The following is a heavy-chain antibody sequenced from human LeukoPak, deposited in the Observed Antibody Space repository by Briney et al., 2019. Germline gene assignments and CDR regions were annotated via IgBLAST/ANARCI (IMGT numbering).Heavy chain of an antibody. D-gene: IGHD2-2*01. J-gene: IGHJ5*02. Sequence: PSETLSLTCTVSGGSISSGGYYWSWIRQHPGKGLEWIGYIYYSGSTYYNPSLKSRVTISVDTSKNQFSLKLSSVTAADTAVYYCARSVVPAAPYNWVDPWGQGTLVTVSS. CDR2: IYYSGST. CDR3: ARSVVPAAPYNWVDP. CDR1: GGSISSGGYY. V-gene: IGHV4-31*03.